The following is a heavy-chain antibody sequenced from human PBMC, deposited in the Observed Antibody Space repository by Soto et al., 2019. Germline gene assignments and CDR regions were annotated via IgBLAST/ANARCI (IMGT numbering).Heavy chain of an antibody. V-gene: IGHV3-53*01. D-gene: IGHD5-18*01. CDR1: GFTVSSNY. CDR3: ARWVDTAMVYGMDV. Sequence: GGSLRLSCAASGFTVSSNYMSWVRQAPGKGLEWVSVIYSGGSTYYADSVKGRFTISRDNSKNTLYLQMNSLRAEDTAVYYCARWVDTAMVYGMDVWGQGTTVTVSS. J-gene: IGHJ6*02. CDR2: IYSGGST.